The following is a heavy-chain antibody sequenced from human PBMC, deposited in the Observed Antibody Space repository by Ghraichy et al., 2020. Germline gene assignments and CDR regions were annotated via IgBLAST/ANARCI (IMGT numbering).Heavy chain of an antibody. CDR1: GFTFSSYD. CDR2: ISSGSSPR. V-gene: IGHV3-48*02. Sequence: GGSLRLSCAASGFTFSSYDMNWVHQAPGKGLEWVSYISSGSSPRHYADSVKGRFTVSRDNAKNSLYLQMNSLRDEDTAVYYCVRDLERFGVREYWGQGTLVTVSS. D-gene: IGHD3-10*01. CDR3: VRDLERFGVREY. J-gene: IGHJ4*02.